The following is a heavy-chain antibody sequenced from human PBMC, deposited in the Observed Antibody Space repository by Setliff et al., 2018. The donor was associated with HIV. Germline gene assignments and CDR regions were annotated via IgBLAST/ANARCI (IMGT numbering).Heavy chain of an antibody. CDR2: IIPIFGTA. CDR3: ARGGSVTMIVVVPWAFDI. Sequence: ASVKVSCKASGGTFSSYAISWVRQAPGQGLEWMGGIIPIFGTANYAQKFQGRVTITADESTSTAYMELSSLRSEDTAVYYCARGGSVTMIVVVPWAFDIWGQGTMVTVSS. J-gene: IGHJ3*02. V-gene: IGHV1-69*13. D-gene: IGHD3-22*01. CDR1: GGTFSSYA.